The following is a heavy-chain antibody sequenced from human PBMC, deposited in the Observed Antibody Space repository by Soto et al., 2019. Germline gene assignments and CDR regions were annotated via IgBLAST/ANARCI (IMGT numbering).Heavy chain of an antibody. CDR1: GGSISSGGYY. CDR3: ARVPFSDSSGYYDY. CDR2: IYYSGST. V-gene: IGHV4-31*03. D-gene: IGHD3-22*01. J-gene: IGHJ4*02. Sequence: SETLSLTCTVSGGSISSGGYYWSWIRQHPGKGLEWIGYIYYSGSTYYNPSLKSRVTISVDTSKNQFFLKLSSVTAADTAVYYCARVPFSDSSGYYDYWGQGTLVTVSS.